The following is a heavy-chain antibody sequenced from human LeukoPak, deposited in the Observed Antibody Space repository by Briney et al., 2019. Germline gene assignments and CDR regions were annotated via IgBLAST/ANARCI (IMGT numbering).Heavy chain of an antibody. J-gene: IGHJ6*03. Sequence: ASVKVSCKASGYTFTSYDINWVRQATGQGLEWMGWMNPNSGNTGYAQKFQGRVTMTRNTSISTAYMELSSLRSEDAAVYYCARTHKYSYGHSYYYYYYMDVWGKGTTVTISS. CDR3: ARTHKYSYGHSYYYYYYMDV. V-gene: IGHV1-8*01. CDR1: GYTFTSYD. D-gene: IGHD5-18*01. CDR2: MNPNSGNT.